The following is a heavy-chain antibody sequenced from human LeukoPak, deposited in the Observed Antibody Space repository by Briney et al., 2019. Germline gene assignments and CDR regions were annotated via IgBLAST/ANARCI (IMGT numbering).Heavy chain of an antibody. Sequence: SETLSLTCTVSGGSISSYYWSWIRQPPGKGLEWIGYIYYSGSTDYNPSLKSRVTISVDTSKNQFSLKLSSVTVADTAVYYCARRRVGNYYDSSGYSFDYWGQGTLVTVPS. CDR2: IYYSGST. CDR1: GGSISSYY. V-gene: IGHV4-59*12. J-gene: IGHJ4*02. D-gene: IGHD3-22*01. CDR3: ARRRVGNYYDSSGYSFDY.